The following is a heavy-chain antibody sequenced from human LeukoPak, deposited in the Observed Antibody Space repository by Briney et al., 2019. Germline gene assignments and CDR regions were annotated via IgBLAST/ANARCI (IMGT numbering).Heavy chain of an antibody. CDR3: ARELPLLYDSSLYYFDY. J-gene: IGHJ4*02. D-gene: IGHD3-22*01. CDR1: GYTFTSYD. Sequence: GASVKVSCKASGYTFTSYDINWVRQATGQGLEWMGWMNPNSGNTGYAQKFQGRVTITRNTSISTAYMELSSLRSEDTAVYYCARELPLLYDSSLYYFDYWGQGTLVTVSS. V-gene: IGHV1-8*01. CDR2: MNPNSGNT.